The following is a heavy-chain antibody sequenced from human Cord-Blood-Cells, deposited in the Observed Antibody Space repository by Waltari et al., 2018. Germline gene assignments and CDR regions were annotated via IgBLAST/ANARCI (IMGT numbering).Heavy chain of an antibody. J-gene: IGHJ4*02. Sequence: QVQLQESGPGLVKPSETLSLTCAVSGYSISSGYYWGWIRQPPGKGLEWIGSIYHSGSTYYHPSLKSRVTISVDTSKSQFSLKLSSVTAADTAVYYCARVPLLTGASDYWGQGTLVTVSS. CDR3: ARVPLLTGASDY. CDR2: IYHSGST. D-gene: IGHD1-20*01. V-gene: IGHV4-38-2*01. CDR1: GYSISSGYY.